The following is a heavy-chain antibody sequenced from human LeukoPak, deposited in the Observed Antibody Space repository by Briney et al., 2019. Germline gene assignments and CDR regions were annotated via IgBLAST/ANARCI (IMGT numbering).Heavy chain of an antibody. CDR3: TTDQLVPVVVVAALGY. D-gene: IGHD2-15*01. V-gene: IGHV3-15*01. Sequence: GGSLRLFCAASGFTFSNAWMSWVRQAPGKGLEWVGRIKSKTDGGTTDYAAPVKGRFTISRDDSKNTLYLQMNSLKTEDTAVYYCTTDQLVPVVVVAALGYWGQGTLVTVSS. J-gene: IGHJ4*02. CDR1: GFTFSNAW. CDR2: IKSKTDGGTT.